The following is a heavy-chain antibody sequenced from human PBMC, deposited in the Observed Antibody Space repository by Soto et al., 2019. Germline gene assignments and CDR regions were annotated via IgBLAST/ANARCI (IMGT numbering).Heavy chain of an antibody. CDR1: GFTFTVYA. V-gene: IGHV3-64D*08. Sequence: EVQMVASGGDLVQPGSSLRLSCLASGFTFTVYAFHWVLQAPGKGLEFVAAISSDGTKTYYAESVKGRFTISRDTSKNTLFLQINRLRAEDTAVYYCVNILMQHDFEGGWGQGTLVTVSS. CDR3: VNILMQHDFEGG. J-gene: IGHJ4*02. D-gene: IGHD3-3*01. CDR2: ISSDGTKT.